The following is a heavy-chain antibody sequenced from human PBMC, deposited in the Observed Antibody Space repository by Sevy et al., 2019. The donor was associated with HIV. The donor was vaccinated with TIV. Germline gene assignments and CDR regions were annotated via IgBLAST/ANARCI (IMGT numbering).Heavy chain of an antibody. CDR2: ISSSSSYI. D-gene: IGHD3-22*01. J-gene: IGHJ3*02. CDR1: GFTFSSYS. Sequence: GGSLRLSCAASGFTFSSYSMNWVRQAPGKGLEWVSSISSSSSYIYYADSVKGRFTISRDNAKNSLYLQMNSLRAEDTAVYYCARGGNYYDSSGPGYDAFDIWGQGTMFTVSS. CDR3: ARGGNYYDSSGPGYDAFDI. V-gene: IGHV3-21*01.